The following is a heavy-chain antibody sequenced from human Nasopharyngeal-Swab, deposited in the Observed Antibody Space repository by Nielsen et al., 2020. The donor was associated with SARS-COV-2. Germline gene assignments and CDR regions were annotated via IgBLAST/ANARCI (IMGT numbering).Heavy chain of an antibody. CDR2: IHDSGNT. J-gene: IGHJ6*02. CDR3: ARRSLRAVSGGMDV. V-gene: IGHV4-59*08. CDR1: DGFISNYY. D-gene: IGHD6-19*01. Sequence: SETLSLTFTVSDGFISNYYWSWIRQPPGKGLEWIGDIHDSGNTNYNPSLKSRVTISVDTSKNQFSLKLTSVTAADTAVYYCARRSLRAVSGGMDVWGQGTTVTVSS.